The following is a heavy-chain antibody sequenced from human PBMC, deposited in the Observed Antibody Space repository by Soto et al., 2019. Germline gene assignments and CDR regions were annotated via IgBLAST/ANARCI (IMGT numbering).Heavy chain of an antibody. Sequence: QVQLQESGPGLVKPSGTLSLTCAVSGGSISSSNWWSWVRQPPGKGLEWIGGSYHSGSTNYNPALESRVSTSVDKSKDQFSLKLSSVTAADTAVYYCARSTRSWTTFDYGGQGTLVTVSS. V-gene: IGHV4-4*02. CDR3: ARSTRSWTTFDY. CDR2: SYHSGST. CDR1: GGSISSSNW. J-gene: IGHJ4*02. D-gene: IGHD4-17*01.